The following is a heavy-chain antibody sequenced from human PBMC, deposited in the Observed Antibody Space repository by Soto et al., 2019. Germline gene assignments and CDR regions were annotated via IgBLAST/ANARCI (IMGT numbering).Heavy chain of an antibody. V-gene: IGHV1-46*01. CDR3: ARDRSGYSYGSNWFDP. D-gene: IGHD5-18*01. CDR1: GYTFTSYY. J-gene: IGHJ5*02. Sequence: ASVKVSCKASGYTFTSYYMHWVRQAPGQGLEWMGIINPSGGSTSYAQKFQGRVTMTRDTSTSTVYMELSSLRSEDTAVYYCARDRSGYSYGSNWFDPWGQGTLVTVSS. CDR2: INPSGGST.